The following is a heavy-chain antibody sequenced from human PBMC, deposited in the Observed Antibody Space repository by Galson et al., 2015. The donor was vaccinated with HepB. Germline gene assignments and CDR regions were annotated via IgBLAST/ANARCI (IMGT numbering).Heavy chain of an antibody. V-gene: IGHV3-33*01. CDR2: IWYDGSKK. Sequence: SLRLSCAASGFTFSNYGMHWVRQAPGKGLEWVAVIWYDGSKKYYVDSVKGRFTISRDNSKNTLYLQMNSLRAEDTAVYYCATTTQFYDYYGMDVWGQGTTVTVSS. CDR3: ATTTQFYDYYGMDV. D-gene: IGHD1-7*01. J-gene: IGHJ6*02. CDR1: GFTFSNYG.